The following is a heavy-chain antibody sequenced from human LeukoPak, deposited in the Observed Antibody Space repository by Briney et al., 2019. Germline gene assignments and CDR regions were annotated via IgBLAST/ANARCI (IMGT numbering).Heavy chain of an antibody. CDR1: GGTFSSYA. Sequence: SVKVSCKASGGTFSSYAISWVRQAPGQGLEWMGGIIPIFGTANYAQKFQGRVTITTDESTSTAYMELSSLRSEDTAVYYCAREGSGSYYMSYFDYWGQGTLVTVSS. CDR3: AREGSGSYYMSYFDY. J-gene: IGHJ4*02. V-gene: IGHV1-69*05. CDR2: IIPIFGTA. D-gene: IGHD3-10*01.